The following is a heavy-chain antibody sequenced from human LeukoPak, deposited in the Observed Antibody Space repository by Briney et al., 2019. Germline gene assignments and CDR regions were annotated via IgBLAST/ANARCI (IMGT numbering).Heavy chain of an antibody. CDR2: INHSGST. J-gene: IGHJ4*02. V-gene: IGHV4-34*01. CDR3: ARGGGVLLWFGELFYFDY. D-gene: IGHD3-10*01. Sequence: SETLSLTCAVYGGSFSGYYWSWIRQPPGKGLEWIGEINHSGSTNYNPSLKSRVTISVDTSKNQFSLKLSSVTAADTAVYYCARGGGVLLWFGELFYFDYWGQGTLVTVSS. CDR1: GGSFSGYY.